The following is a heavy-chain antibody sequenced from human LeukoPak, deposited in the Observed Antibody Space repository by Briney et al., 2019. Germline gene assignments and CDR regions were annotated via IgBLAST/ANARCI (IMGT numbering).Heavy chain of an antibody. CDR2: INHSGST. V-gene: IGHV4-34*01. CDR3: ARRRRFDY. J-gene: IGHJ4*02. Sequence: SETLSLTCAVYGGSFSGYYWSWIRQPPGKGLEWIGEINHSGSTNYNPSLKSRVTISVDTSKNQFSLKLSSVTAADTAVYYCARRRRFDYWGQGTLVTVSS. CDR1: GGSFSGYY.